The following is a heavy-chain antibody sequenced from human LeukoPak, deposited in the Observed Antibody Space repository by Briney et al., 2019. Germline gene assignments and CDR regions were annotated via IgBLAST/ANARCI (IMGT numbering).Heavy chain of an antibody. CDR2: IYTSGST. Sequence: PSETLSLTCTVSGGSISSYYWSWIRQPAGKGLEWIGRIYTSGSTNYNPSLKSRVTMSVDTSKNQFSLKLSSVTAADTAVYYCAGDQADPAAKRSPWWYFDLWGRGTLVTVSS. CDR1: GGSISSYY. D-gene: IGHD2-2*01. J-gene: IGHJ2*01. CDR3: AGDQADPAAKRSPWWYFDL. V-gene: IGHV4-4*07.